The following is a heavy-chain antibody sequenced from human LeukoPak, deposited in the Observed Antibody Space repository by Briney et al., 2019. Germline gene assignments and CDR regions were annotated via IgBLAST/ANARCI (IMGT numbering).Heavy chain of an antibody. D-gene: IGHD3-22*01. V-gene: IGHV4-39*01. CDR1: GGSVSSKTYY. Sequence: SETLSLTCTVSGGSVSSKTYYWGWIRQTPGKGLEWIGNVYYSGSTYKNPSLQSRVTIFIDTSKNQFSLILSSVTAADTAIYYCARADTTGYLNFDFWGQGTLVTVSS. J-gene: IGHJ4*02. CDR2: VYYSGST. CDR3: ARADTTGYLNFDF.